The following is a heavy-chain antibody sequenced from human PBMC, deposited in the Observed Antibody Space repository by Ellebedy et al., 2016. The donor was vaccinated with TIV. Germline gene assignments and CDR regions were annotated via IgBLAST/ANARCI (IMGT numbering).Heavy chain of an antibody. D-gene: IGHD3-16*01. CDR1: GGSISSSSYY. V-gene: IGHV4-39*01. Sequence: SETLSLXXTVSGGSISSSSYYWGWIRQPPGKGLEWIGNIYYSGSTYYNPSLKSRVTISVDTSKNQFSLKLSSVTAADTAVYYCAAIQGGADYWGQGTLVTVSS. J-gene: IGHJ4*02. CDR3: AAIQGGADY. CDR2: IYYSGST.